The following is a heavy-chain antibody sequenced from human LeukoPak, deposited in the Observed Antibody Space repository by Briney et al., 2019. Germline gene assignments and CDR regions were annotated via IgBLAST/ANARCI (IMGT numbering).Heavy chain of an antibody. CDR2: INPNSGAT. CDR1: GYTFTGYY. V-gene: IGHV1-2*02. J-gene: IGHJ6*03. CDR3: ARDWYCSGGSCYPLFRLYYYMGV. D-gene: IGHD2-15*01. Sequence: ASVKVSCKASGYTFTGYYMHWVRQAPGQGLEWMGWINPNSGATNYAQKFQDRVTMTRDTSISTAYMELSRLRSDDTAVYYCARDWYCSGGSCYPLFRLYYYMGVWGKGTTVTVSS.